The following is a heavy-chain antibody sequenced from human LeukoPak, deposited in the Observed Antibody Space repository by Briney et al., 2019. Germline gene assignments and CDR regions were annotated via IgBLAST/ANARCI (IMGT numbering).Heavy chain of an antibody. Sequence: GASVNVSCKASGGSFRSYVFSWVRQAPGQGLEWMGGIIPIFGTANYAQKFQGRVTITADESTSTAYMELRSLRSDDTAVYYCARDIGEMATITDYWGQGTLVTVSS. CDR3: ARDIGEMATITDY. CDR1: GGSFRSYV. J-gene: IGHJ4*02. D-gene: IGHD5-24*01. V-gene: IGHV1-69*13. CDR2: IIPIFGTA.